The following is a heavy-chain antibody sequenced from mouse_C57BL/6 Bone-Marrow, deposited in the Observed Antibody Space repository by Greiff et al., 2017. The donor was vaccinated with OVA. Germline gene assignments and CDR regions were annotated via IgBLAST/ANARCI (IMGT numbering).Heavy chain of an antibody. CDR2: IYPRSGNT. CDR1: GYTFTSYG. Sequence: VQLQQSGAELARPGASVKLSCKASGYTFTSYGISWVKQRTGQGLEWIGEIYPRSGNTYYNEKFKGKATLTADKSSSTAYMELRSLTSEDSAVYFCVKMGPYYYGSSYWYFDVWGTGTTVTVSS. J-gene: IGHJ1*03. V-gene: IGHV1-81*01. D-gene: IGHD1-1*01. CDR3: VKMGPYYYGSSYWYFDV.